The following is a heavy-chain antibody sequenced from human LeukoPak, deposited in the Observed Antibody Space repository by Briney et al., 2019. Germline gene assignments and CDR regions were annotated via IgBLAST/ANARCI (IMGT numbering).Heavy chain of an antibody. CDR3: TSGKHCYGGTCYAFEY. D-gene: IGHD2-15*01. V-gene: IGHV3-73*01. CDR2: IRNRVNNYAT. Sequence: SWGSLRLSCAASGFSFSGSAIHWVRLASGRGPEWVGRIRNRVNNYATAYAASVRGRFIISRDDSKNTAYLQMNSLEIDDTAVYYCTSGKHCYGGTCYAFEYWGQGTVVAVSS. J-gene: IGHJ4*02. CDR1: GFSFSGSA.